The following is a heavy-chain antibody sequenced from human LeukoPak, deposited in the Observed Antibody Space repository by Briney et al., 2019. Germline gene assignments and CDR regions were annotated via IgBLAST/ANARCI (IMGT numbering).Heavy chain of an antibody. D-gene: IGHD5-18*01. CDR3: ARDRGGGYSYGYGEDYYYYGMDV. Sequence: VASVKVSCKASGYTFTSYDINWVRQAPGQGLEWMGGIIPIFGTANYAQKFQGRVTITADESTSTAYMELSSLRSEDTAVYYCARDRGGGYSYGYGEDYYYYGMDVWGQGTTVTVSS. CDR1: GYTFTSYD. CDR2: IIPIFGTA. J-gene: IGHJ6*02. V-gene: IGHV1-69*13.